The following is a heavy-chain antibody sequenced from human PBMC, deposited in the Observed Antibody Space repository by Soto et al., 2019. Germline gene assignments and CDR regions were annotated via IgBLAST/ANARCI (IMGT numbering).Heavy chain of an antibody. Sequence: QVQLVESGGGVVQPGRSLRLSCAASGFTFSSYGMHWVRQAPGKGLEWVAVISYDGSNKYYADSVKGRFTISRDNSKNTLYLKMNSLSAEATSVYYCAKILQLGDYAYYYYGMDVWGQGTTVTVSS. CDR1: GFTFSSYG. D-gene: IGHD4-17*01. CDR3: AKILQLGDYAYYYYGMDV. J-gene: IGHJ6*02. V-gene: IGHV3-30*18. CDR2: ISYDGSNK.